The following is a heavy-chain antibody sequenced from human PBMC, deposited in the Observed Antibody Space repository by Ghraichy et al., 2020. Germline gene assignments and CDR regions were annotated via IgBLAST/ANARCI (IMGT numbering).Heavy chain of an antibody. CDR2: IKQDGSEK. Sequence: GSLRLSCAASGFTFSSYWMSWVRQAPGKGLEWVANIKQDGSEKYYVDSVKGRFTISRDNAKNSLYLQMNSLRAEDTAVYYCARDEAATITLTKRNSLVWYFDYWGQGTLVTVSS. CDR3: ARDEAATITLTKRNSLVWYFDY. D-gene: IGHD5-24*01. V-gene: IGHV3-7*01. CDR1: GFTFSSYW. J-gene: IGHJ4*02.